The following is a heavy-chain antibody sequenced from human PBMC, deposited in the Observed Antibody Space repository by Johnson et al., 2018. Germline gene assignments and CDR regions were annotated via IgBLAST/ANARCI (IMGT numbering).Heavy chain of an antibody. CDR3: AKTTHYADYYHYYYMDV. D-gene: IGHD4-17*01. CDR2: LSTSGGST. V-gene: IGHV3-23*04. J-gene: IGHJ6*03. Sequence: VQLVQSGGGLVQPGGSLRLSCAASGFTFSTFAVSWVRQAPGKVLEWVSALSTSGGSTYYADSVKGRFPISSDNSNKTLYLQMNSLRAEDTAVDYCAKTTHYADYYHYYYMDVWGKGTTVTVSS. CDR1: GFTFSTFA.